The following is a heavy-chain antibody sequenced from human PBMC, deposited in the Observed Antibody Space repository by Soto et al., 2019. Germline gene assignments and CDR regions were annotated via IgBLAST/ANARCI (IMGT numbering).Heavy chain of an antibody. D-gene: IGHD3-22*01. J-gene: IGHJ6*02. CDR3: ARLRVNSGYPLMDV. Sequence: PGESLKISCQGSGYTFVNYWIGWVRQMPGKGLEWMGIIWPGDSGTRYSPSFQGQVTISADKSISTAYLQWSSLTASDTAMYYCARLRVNSGYPLMDVWGQGTTVTVSS. CDR1: GYTFVNYW. V-gene: IGHV5-51*01. CDR2: IWPGDSGT.